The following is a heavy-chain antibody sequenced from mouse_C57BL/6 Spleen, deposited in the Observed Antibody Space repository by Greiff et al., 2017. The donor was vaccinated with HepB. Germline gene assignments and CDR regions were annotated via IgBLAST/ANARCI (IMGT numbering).Heavy chain of an antibody. CDR2: IYPGSGST. D-gene: IGHD2-1*01. CDR3: ARVGYYGNSAWFAD. Sequence: QVQLQQSGAELVKPGASVKMSCKASGYTFTSYWITWVKQRPGQGLVWIGDIYPGSGSTNYNEKFKSKATLTVDTSSSTAYMQLSSLTSEDSAVYYCARVGYYGNSAWFADWGQGTLVTVSA. V-gene: IGHV1-55*01. CDR1: GYTFTSYW. J-gene: IGHJ3*01.